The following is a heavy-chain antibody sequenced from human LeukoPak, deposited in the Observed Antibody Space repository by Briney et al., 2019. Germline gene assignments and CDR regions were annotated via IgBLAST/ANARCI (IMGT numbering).Heavy chain of an antibody. D-gene: IGHD3-16*01. V-gene: IGHV5-51*01. J-gene: IGHJ3*02. CDR2: IYPGDSDT. CDR3: ARRGARQPRDPYDT. CDR1: GYSFTSYW. Sequence: GESLKISCKASGYSFTSYWIAWVRQMPGKGLEWMGIIYPGDSDTRYSPSFRGQVTISADKSISTAYLQWSSLKASDTAMFYCARRGARQPRDPYDTWGQGTLVTVSS.